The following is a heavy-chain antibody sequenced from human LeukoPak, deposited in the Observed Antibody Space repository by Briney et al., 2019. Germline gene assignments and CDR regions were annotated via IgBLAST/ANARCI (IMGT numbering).Heavy chain of an antibody. CDR2: IYYSGST. D-gene: IGHD3-10*01. V-gene: IGHV4-59*08. CDR1: GGSISGYY. Sequence: SETLSLTCTVSGGSISGYYWSWIRQPPGKGLEWIGYIYYSGSTNYNPSLKSRVTISVDTSKNQFSLKLSSVTAADTAVYYCARSMVRGVLSGVDVWGQGTTVTVSS. J-gene: IGHJ6*02. CDR3: ARSMVRGVLSGVDV.